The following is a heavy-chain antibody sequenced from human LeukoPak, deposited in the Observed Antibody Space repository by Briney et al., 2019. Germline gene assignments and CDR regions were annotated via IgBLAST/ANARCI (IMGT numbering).Heavy chain of an antibody. J-gene: IGHJ4*02. CDR2: VGPSGST. CDR3: AKRGGSYRGFDY. CDR1: GFTLTSYA. Sequence: QPGGSLRLSCAASGFTLTSYAMSWVRQAPGKGLAWVSAVGPSGSTYYADSVKGRFTISRDNSKYTLYLQMNSLRVEDTAVCYCAKRGGSYRGFDYWGQGTLVTVSS. D-gene: IGHD1-26*01. V-gene: IGHV3-23*01.